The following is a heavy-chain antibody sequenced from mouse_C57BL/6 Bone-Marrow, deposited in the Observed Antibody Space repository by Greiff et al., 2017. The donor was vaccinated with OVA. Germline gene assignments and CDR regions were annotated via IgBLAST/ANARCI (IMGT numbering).Heavy chain of an antibody. CDR1: GYNFKDYY. J-gene: IGHJ4*01. V-gene: IGHV14-1*01. CDR3: ASAYYYRYAMAY. CDR2: IDPEDGDT. D-gene: IGHD1-1*01. Sequence: EVQLQQSGAELVRPGASVKLSCTASGYNFKDYYMHWVKQRPEQGLEWIGRIDPEDGDTEYTPKFQGKATMTADTSSNTAYLQLSSLTSEDAAVYYCASAYYYRYAMAYWGQGTSVTVSS.